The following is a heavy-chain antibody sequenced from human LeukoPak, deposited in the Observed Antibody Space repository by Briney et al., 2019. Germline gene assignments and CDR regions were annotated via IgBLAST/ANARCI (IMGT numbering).Heavy chain of an antibody. V-gene: IGHV3-30*02. CDR1: GFIFNSYG. Sequence: GGSLRLSCAASGFIFNSYGMHWVRQAPGKGLEWVAFIRYDGSNKYYADSVKGRFTISRDNSKNTLYLQMNSLRAEDTAVYYCAKALYSGSYILDYWGQGTLVTVSS. D-gene: IGHD1-26*01. J-gene: IGHJ4*02. CDR2: IRYDGSNK. CDR3: AKALYSGSYILDY.